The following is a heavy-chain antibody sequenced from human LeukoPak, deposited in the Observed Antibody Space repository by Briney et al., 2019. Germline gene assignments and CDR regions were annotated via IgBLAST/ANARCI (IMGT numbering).Heavy chain of an antibody. CDR2: INAYNGNT. Sequence: ASVKVSCKASGYTFTSYGISWVRQAPGQGLEWMGWINAYNGNTNYAQKLQGRVTMTTDTSASTACLELRSLRSDDTAVYYCVREVDTAMMCPDFDYWGQGTLVTVSS. V-gene: IGHV1-18*01. CDR3: VREVDTAMMCPDFDY. J-gene: IGHJ4*02. CDR1: GYTFTSYG. D-gene: IGHD5-18*01.